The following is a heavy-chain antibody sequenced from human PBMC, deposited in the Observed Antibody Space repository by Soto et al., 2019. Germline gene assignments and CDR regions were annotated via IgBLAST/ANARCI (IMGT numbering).Heavy chain of an antibody. CDR2: ISYDGSNK. D-gene: IGHD2-21*01. V-gene: IGHV3-30*18. Sequence: GGSLRLSCAASGFTFSIYGMHWVRQAPGKGLEWVAVISYDGSNKYYADSVKGRFTISRDNSKNTLYLQMNSLRAEDTAVYYCAKEKRYSLFDPWGQGTLVTVSS. J-gene: IGHJ5*02. CDR1: GFTFSIYG. CDR3: AKEKRYSLFDP.